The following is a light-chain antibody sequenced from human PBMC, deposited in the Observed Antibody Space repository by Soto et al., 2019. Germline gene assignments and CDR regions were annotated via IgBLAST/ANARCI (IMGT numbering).Light chain of an antibody. Sequence: EIVMTQSPATLSVSPGERATLSCRASQSVSSNLAWYQQKPGQAPRLLIYGASTRATGIPARFSGSGSGTDFTLTITRLEAEDCAVYYCQQYGTSPLMYTFGQGTKLGVK. CDR1: QSVSSN. V-gene: IGKV3-15*01. J-gene: IGKJ2*01. CDR3: QQYGTSPLMYT. CDR2: GAS.